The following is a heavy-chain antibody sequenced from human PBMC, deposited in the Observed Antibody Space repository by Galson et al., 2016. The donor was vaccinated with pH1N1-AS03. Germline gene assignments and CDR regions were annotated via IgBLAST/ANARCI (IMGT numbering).Heavy chain of an antibody. CDR1: GGTFGSYA. J-gene: IGHJ3*01. Sequence: SVKVSCKASGGTFGSYAVSWVRQAPGQGLEWMGGIIPIFGTRHYAQRFQGRVTITADESTTTASMELSSLRFEDTAMYYCARDVSGSYGLDYWGQGTKVIVSS. CDR3: ARDVSGSYGLDY. D-gene: IGHD1-26*01. CDR2: IIPIFGTR. V-gene: IGHV1-69*13.